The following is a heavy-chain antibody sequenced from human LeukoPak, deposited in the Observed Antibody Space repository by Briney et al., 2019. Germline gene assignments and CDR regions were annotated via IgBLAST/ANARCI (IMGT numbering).Heavy chain of an antibody. V-gene: IGHV3-20*01. Sequence: GGSLRLSCAASGFTFGSYSMNWVRQAPGKGLEWVSGINWSGGSTDYADSVKGRFTISRDNAKNSVYLQMNNLRAEDTALYHCARDVGYEYFWFDPWGQGTLVTVSS. D-gene: IGHD5-12*01. CDR3: ARDVGYEYFWFDP. CDR1: GFTFGSYS. J-gene: IGHJ5*02. CDR2: INWSGGST.